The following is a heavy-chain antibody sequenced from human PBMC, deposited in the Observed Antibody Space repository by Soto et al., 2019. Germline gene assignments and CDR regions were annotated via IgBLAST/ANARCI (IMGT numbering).Heavy chain of an antibody. Sequence: GGSLRLSCAASGFTFSNAWMTWVRQAPGKGLEWVGRIKTKTDGGTTDYAAPVKGRFTISRHDSKNTLNLQMNSLKTEDTAVYYSATDPLLWPAFDYWGQGTLVTVS. CDR3: ATDPLLWPAFDY. CDR2: IKTKTDGGTT. D-gene: IGHD3-10*01. J-gene: IGHJ4*02. V-gene: IGHV3-15*01. CDR1: GFTFSNAW.